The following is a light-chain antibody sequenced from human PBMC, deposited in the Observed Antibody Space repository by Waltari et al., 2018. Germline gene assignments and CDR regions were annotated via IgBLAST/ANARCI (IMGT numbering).Light chain of an antibody. J-gene: IGLJ2*01. CDR1: SSDVGGYNN. Sequence: QSALTQPRSVSGSPGPSVTISCTGTSSDVGGYNNVPWYQQHPGKAPKLMIYDVSKRPSGVPDRFSGSKSGNTASLTISGLQAEDEADYYCCSYAGSYTLVFGGGTKLTVL. V-gene: IGLV2-11*02. CDR3: CSYAGSYTLV. CDR2: DVS.